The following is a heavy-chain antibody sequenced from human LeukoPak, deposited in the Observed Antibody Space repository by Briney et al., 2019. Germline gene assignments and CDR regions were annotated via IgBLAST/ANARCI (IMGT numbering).Heavy chain of an antibody. V-gene: IGHV1-18*01. D-gene: IGHD3-3*01. Sequence: ASVKVSCKASSYTFTSYGISWVRQAPGQGLEWMGWISVYNGNTNYAQKFQGRVTMTTDTSTSTGYMELSSLRSEDTAVYYCARASRYDFWSGYSYWGQGTLVTVSS. CDR3: ARASRYDFWSGYSY. CDR1: SYTFTSYG. CDR2: ISVYNGNT. J-gene: IGHJ4*02.